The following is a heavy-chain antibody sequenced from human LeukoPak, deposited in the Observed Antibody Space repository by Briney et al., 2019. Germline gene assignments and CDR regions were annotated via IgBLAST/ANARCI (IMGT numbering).Heavy chain of an antibody. D-gene: IGHD5/OR15-5a*01. Sequence: GGSLRLSCAASGFTFSSYAMHWVRQAPGKGLEWVAVISYDGSNKYYADSVKGRFTISRDNSKNTLYLQMNSLRAEDTAVYYCARDRGSTFYYFDYWGQGTLVTVSS. CDR2: ISYDGSNK. CDR3: ARDRGSTFYYFDY. V-gene: IGHV3-30-3*01. J-gene: IGHJ4*02. CDR1: GFTFSSYA.